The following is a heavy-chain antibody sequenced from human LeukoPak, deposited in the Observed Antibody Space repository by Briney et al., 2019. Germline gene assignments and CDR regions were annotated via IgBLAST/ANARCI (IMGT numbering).Heavy chain of an antibody. CDR1: GYTFTGYY. D-gene: IGHD6-19*01. CDR2: INPNSGGT. J-gene: IGHJ4*02. Sequence: ASVKVSCKASGYTFTGYYMHWVRQAPGQGLEWMGWINPNSGGTNYAQKFQGWVTMTRDTSISTAYMELSRLRSDDTAVYYCARGYCSGWYLDYWGQGTLVTVSS. CDR3: ARGYCSGWYLDY. V-gene: IGHV1-2*04.